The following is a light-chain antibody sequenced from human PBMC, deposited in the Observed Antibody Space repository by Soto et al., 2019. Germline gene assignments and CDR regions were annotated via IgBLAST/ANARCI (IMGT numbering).Light chain of an antibody. Sequence: DIHMTHSPSSLSASVGDRVTITCRASQSISSYLNWYQQKPGKAPKLLIYAASSLQSGVPSRFSGSGSGTDFPLTISSLQPEDFATYYCQQSYSTPRTFGQGTKVDI. V-gene: IGKV1-39*01. J-gene: IGKJ1*01. CDR2: AAS. CDR1: QSISSY. CDR3: QQSYSTPRT.